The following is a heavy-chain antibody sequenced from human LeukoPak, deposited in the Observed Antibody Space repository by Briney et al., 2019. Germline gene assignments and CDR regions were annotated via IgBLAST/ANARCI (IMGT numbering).Heavy chain of an antibody. Sequence: SETLSLTCTVSGGSISSYYWSWIRQPPGKGLEWIGYIYYSGSTNYNPSLKSRVTISVDTSKNQFSLKLSSVTAADTAVYYCARGGDSSGPRTYYFDYWGQGTLVTVSS. D-gene: IGHD3-22*01. CDR3: ARGGDSSGPRTYYFDY. CDR1: GGSISSYY. CDR2: IYYSGST. V-gene: IGHV4-59*01. J-gene: IGHJ4*02.